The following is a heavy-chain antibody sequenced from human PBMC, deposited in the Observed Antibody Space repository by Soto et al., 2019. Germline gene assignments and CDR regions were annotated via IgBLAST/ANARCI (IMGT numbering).Heavy chain of an antibody. Sequence: GASVKVSCKASGYTFTIYYMHWVRQAPGQGLEWMGIINPSGGSTSYAQKFQGRVTMTRDTSTSTVYMELSSLRSEDTAVYYCARDQGCSGGSCSHDAFDIWGQGTMVTVSS. CDR1: GYTFTIYY. D-gene: IGHD2-15*01. J-gene: IGHJ3*02. CDR3: ARDQGCSGGSCSHDAFDI. V-gene: IGHV1-46*03. CDR2: INPSGGST.